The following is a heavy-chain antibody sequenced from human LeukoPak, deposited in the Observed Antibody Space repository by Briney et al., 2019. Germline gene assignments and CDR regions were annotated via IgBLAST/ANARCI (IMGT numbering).Heavy chain of an antibody. CDR2: MNPNSGNT. D-gene: IGHD5-12*01. J-gene: IGHJ3*02. Sequence: ASVKVSCTASGYTFTSYDINWVRQATGQGLEWMGWMNPNSGNTGYAQKFQGRVTITRNTSISTAYMELSSLRSEDTAVYYCARGYSGYEDAFDIWGQGTMVTVSS. CDR3: ARGYSGYEDAFDI. V-gene: IGHV1-8*01. CDR1: GYTFTSYD.